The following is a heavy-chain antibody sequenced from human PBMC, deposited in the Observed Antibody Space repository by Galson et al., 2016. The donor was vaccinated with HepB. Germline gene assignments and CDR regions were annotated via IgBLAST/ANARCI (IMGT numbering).Heavy chain of an antibody. Sequence: QSGAEVKKPGESLEISCQGSGYSFTNYWIGWVRQMPGKGLEWMGVIYPGDSETRYSPSFQGQVSISADKSITTAYLQWRSLKASDTAIYYCALGSRSYSLPFDYWGPGPLVTVAS. J-gene: IGHJ4*02. D-gene: IGHD1-26*01. CDR2: IYPGDSET. CDR3: ALGSRSYSLPFDY. V-gene: IGHV5-51*01. CDR1: GYSFTNYW.